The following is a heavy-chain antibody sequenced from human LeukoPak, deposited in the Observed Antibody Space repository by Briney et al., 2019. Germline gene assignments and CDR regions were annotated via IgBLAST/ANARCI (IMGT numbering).Heavy chain of an antibody. Sequence: GGSLRLSCVASGFTVSTNHMNWVRQAPGRGLEWVSVIHNGGSTYYADSVKGRITISRDNSKNTLYLQLNSLRVEDTAVYYCATSIVGFTYDEHFQHWGQGTLVTVSS. V-gene: IGHV3-53*01. CDR2: IHNGGST. D-gene: IGHD1-26*01. CDR3: ATSIVGFTYDEHFQH. CDR1: GFTVSTNH. J-gene: IGHJ1*01.